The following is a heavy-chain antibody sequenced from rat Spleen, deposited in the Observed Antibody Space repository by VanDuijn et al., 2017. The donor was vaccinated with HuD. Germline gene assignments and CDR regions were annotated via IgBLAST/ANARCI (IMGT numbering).Heavy chain of an antibody. CDR1: GFTFKNFW. CDR3: TTDRNYPGITGVFDY. CDR2: ITNDGGNT. D-gene: IGHD1-4*01. Sequence: EVQLVESGGGLMQPGKSLKVSCVASGFTFKNFWMAWIRQAPGKKLEWIAAITNDGGNTYYRDSVKGRFTISRDNAKSTLYLQMDSLRSEDTATYYCTTDRNYPGITGVFDYWGQGVMVTVSS. V-gene: IGHV5-31*01. J-gene: IGHJ2*01.